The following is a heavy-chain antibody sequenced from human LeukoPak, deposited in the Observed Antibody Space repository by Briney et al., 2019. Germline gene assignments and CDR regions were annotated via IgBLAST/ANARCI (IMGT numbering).Heavy chain of an antibody. CDR1: GFTFSGYA. J-gene: IGHJ3*02. CDR2: ISGSGGST. V-gene: IGHV3-23*01. CDR3: AKFQLQLLWHAFDI. Sequence: GGSLRLSCAASGFTFSGYAMSWVRQAPGKRLEWVSTISGSGGSTYYADSVKGRFAISRDNSKNTLYLQMNSLRAEDTAVYYCAKFQLQLLWHAFDIWGQGTMVTVSS. D-gene: IGHD2-2*01.